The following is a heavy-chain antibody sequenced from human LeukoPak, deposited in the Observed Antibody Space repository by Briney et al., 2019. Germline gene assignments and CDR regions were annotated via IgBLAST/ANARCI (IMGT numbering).Heavy chain of an antibody. CDR3: ARVPSDSSSLLRLDP. V-gene: IGHV4-59*01. J-gene: IGHJ5*02. Sequence: SETLSLTCTVSGGSISSYYWSWIRQPPGKGLEWIGYIYYSGSTNYNPSLKSRVTISVDTSNNQFSLKLSSVTAADTAVYYRARVPSDSSSLLRLDPWGQGTLVTVSS. D-gene: IGHD6-6*01. CDR2: IYYSGST. CDR1: GGSISSYY.